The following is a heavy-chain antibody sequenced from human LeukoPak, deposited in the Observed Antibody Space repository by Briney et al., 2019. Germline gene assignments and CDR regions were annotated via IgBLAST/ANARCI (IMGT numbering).Heavy chain of an antibody. CDR3: ARGCDYYILTGYSHDAFDI. D-gene: IGHD3-9*01. Sequence: SETLSLTCTVSGGSISSYYWSWIRQPPGKGLEWVGYIYYSGSTNFNPSLKSRVTISVDTTNNQFSLKLSYVAAADTAVYYWARGCDYYILTGYSHDAFDIWGQGTMVTVSS. CDR2: IYYSGST. CDR1: GGSISSYY. V-gene: IGHV4-59*01. J-gene: IGHJ3*02.